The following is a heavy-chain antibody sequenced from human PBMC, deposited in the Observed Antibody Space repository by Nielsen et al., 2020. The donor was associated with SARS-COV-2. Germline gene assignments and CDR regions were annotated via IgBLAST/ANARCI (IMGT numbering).Heavy chain of an antibody. J-gene: IGHJ4*02. V-gene: IGHV1-69*13. CDR2: IIPVFGVP. CDR1: GGTFSSYG. CDR3: AREYSSSWYGAY. Sequence: SVKVSCKASGGTFSSYGITWVRQAPGQGLEWMGGIIPVFGVPNYAQKFQGRVTITADESTSTAYMELSSLRSDDTAVYYCAREYSSSWYGAYWGQGTLVTVSS. D-gene: IGHD6-13*01.